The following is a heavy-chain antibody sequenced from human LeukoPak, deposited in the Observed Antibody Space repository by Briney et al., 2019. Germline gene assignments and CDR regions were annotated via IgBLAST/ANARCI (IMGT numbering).Heavy chain of an antibody. J-gene: IGHJ4*02. CDR1: GFTFSSYG. CDR3: AKALSASSYDY. D-gene: IGHD2-2*01. V-gene: IGHV3-33*06. CDR2: IWYDGSNK. Sequence: GRSLRLSCAASGFTFSSYGMHWVRQAPGKGLEWVAVIWYDGSNKYYADSVKGRFTISRDNSKNTLYLQMNSLRAEDTAIYYCAKALSASSYDYWGQGTLVTVSS.